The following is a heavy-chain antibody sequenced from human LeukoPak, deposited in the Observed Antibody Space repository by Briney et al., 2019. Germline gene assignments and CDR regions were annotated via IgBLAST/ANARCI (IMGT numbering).Heavy chain of an antibody. CDR2: ICTAGDT. Sequence: PGGSLRLSCAASGFTFSSYDMHWVRHATGKGLEWVLAICTAGDTYYLGSVKGRFTISRENAKNSLYLQMNSLRAGDTAVYYCARANGSGSSFPFDYWGQGTLVTVSS. CDR3: ARANGSGSSFPFDY. V-gene: IGHV3-13*01. J-gene: IGHJ4*02. CDR1: GFTFSSYD. D-gene: IGHD3-10*01.